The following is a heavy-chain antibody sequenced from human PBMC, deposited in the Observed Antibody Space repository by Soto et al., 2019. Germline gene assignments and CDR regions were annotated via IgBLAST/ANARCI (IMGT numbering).Heavy chain of an antibody. CDR2: TYYRSKWYN. CDR3: AMAAAPSGWFDP. D-gene: IGHD6-13*01. J-gene: IGHJ5*02. CDR1: GDXVSSNSAA. Sequence: QXLSLTSAISGDXVSSNSAAWNWIRQSPSRGLEWLGRTYYRSKWYNDYAVSVKSRITINPDTSNNQFSLQMHSVPPEDKAVYYCAMAAAPSGWFDPWGQGTLVTVSS. V-gene: IGHV6-1*01.